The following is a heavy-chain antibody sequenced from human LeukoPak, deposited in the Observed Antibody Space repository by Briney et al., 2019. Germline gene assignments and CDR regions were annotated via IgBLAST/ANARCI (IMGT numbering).Heavy chain of an antibody. CDR2: IDPRDGSA. CDR3: ARGGTILYDY. D-gene: IGHD1-1*01. Sequence: ASVKVSCKASGYIFTNYYIHWVRQAPGQGLEWVGIIDPRDGSANSAQQIQGRITATRDTSTGTVYMDLSSLRSEDTAIYYCARGGTILYDYWGQGTQVTVSS. CDR1: GYIFTNYY. V-gene: IGHV1-46*01. J-gene: IGHJ4*02.